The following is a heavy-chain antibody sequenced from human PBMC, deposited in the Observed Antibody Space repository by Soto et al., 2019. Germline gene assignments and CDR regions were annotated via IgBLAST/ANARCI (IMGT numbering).Heavy chain of an antibody. J-gene: IGHJ3*02. D-gene: IGHD3-22*01. CDR1: GGTFSSYA. CDR2: IIPIFGTA. CDR3: ARVLLGGSSGYYYEDAFDI. Sequence: QVQLVQSGAEVKKPGSSVKVSCKASGGTFSSYAISWVRQAPGQGLEWMGGIIPIFGTANYAQKFQGRVTLTADEPTSTAYMELGSLRSEDTAGYCCARVLLGGSSGYYYEDAFDIWGQGTMVTVSS. V-gene: IGHV1-69*19.